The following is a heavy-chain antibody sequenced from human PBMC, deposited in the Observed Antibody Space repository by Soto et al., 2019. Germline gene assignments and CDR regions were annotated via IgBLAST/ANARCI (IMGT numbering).Heavy chain of an antibody. Sequence: LRLSCAASGFTFSSYGMHWVRQAPGKGLEWLAVIWSDGSNKYYADSVKGRFTISRDNSKKTLYLQMNSLRAEDTAVYYCARVPNSQGWSALNYFFGMDVWGQGTTVTVSS. D-gene: IGHD6-19*01. J-gene: IGHJ6*02. CDR1: GFTFSSYG. CDR2: IWSDGSNK. CDR3: ARVPNSQGWSALNYFFGMDV. V-gene: IGHV3-33*01.